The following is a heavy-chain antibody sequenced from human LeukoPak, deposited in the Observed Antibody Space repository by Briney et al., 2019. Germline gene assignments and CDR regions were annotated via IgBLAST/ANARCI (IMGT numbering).Heavy chain of an antibody. CDR1: GYTFTSYG. CDR2: ISAYNGNT. Sequence: GASVNVSCKASGYTFTSYGISWVRQAPGQGLEWMGWISAYNGNTNYAQKLQGRVTMTTDTSTSTAYMELRSLRSDDTAVYYCARVGEDKNTNDSSGYYYVPLHVVYYFDYWGQGTLVTVSS. V-gene: IGHV1-18*01. D-gene: IGHD3-22*01. CDR3: ARVGEDKNTNDSSGYYYVPLHVVYYFDY. J-gene: IGHJ4*02.